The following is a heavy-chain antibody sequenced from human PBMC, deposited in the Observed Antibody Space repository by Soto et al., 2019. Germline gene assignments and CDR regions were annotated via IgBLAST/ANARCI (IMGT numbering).Heavy chain of an antibody. CDR2: ISGSGGST. J-gene: IGHJ4*02. CDR1: GLTVWIYA. Sequence: SWGCPGLSCASSGLTVWIYALDLVGQAPGKGLEWVSAISGSGGSTYYADSVKGRFTISRDNSKNTLYLQMNSLRAEDTAVYYWAKGPWNRAFDYWGKGTMVTVS. V-gene: IGHV3-23*01. CDR3: AKGPWNRAFDY. D-gene: IGHD1-1*01.